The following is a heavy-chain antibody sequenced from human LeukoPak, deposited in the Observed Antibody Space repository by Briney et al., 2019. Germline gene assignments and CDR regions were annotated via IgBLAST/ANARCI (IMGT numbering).Heavy chain of an antibody. J-gene: IGHJ4*02. Sequence: PSETLSLTCAVSGYSISSGYYWGWIRQSPEKGLEWIGSIYHSGTTYYNPSLKSRVTISIDTSKNQFSLNLNSVTAADTAVYYCPXKYYYDSSGYFYVDQWGQGILVTVSS. CDR3: PXKYYYDSSGYFYVDQ. D-gene: IGHD3-22*01. V-gene: IGHV4-38-2*01. CDR1: GYSISSGYY. CDR2: IYHSGTT.